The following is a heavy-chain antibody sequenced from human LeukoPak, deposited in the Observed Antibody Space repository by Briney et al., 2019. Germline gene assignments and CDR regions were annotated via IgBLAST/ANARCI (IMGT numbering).Heavy chain of an antibody. CDR3: TRGGVQWELLFDY. CDR2: IRSKAYGGTT. D-gene: IGHD1-26*01. CDR1: GFTFGDYA. Sequence: GGSLRLSCTASGFTFGDYAMSWVRQAPGKGLEWVGFIRSKAYGGTTEYAASVKGRFTISRDDSKSIANLQMNSLKTEDTAVYYCTRGGVQWELLFDYWGQGTLVTVSS. J-gene: IGHJ4*02. V-gene: IGHV3-49*04.